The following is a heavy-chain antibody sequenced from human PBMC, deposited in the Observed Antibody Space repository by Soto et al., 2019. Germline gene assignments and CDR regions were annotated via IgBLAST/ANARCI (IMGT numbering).Heavy chain of an antibody. D-gene: IGHD3-3*01. V-gene: IGHV4-39*01. CDR1: GGSISSSSYY. CDR2: IYYSGST. J-gene: IGHJ5*02. Sequence: SETLSLTCTVSGGSISSSSYYWGWIRQPPGKGLEWIGSIYYSGSTYYNPSLKSRATISVDTSKNQFSLKLSSVTAADTAVYYCARHVTRRDWFDPWGQGTLVTVSS. CDR3: ARHVTRRDWFDP.